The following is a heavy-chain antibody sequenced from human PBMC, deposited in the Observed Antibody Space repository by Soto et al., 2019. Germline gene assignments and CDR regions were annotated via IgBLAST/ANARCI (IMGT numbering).Heavy chain of an antibody. CDR1: GFTFSSYG. CDR2: IWYDGSNK. D-gene: IGHD6-19*01. J-gene: IGHJ4*02. V-gene: IGHV3-33*01. Sequence: ESGGGVVQPGRSLRLSCAASGFTFSSYGMHWVRQAPGKGLEWVAVIWYDGSNKYYADSVKGRFTISRDNSKNTLYLQMNSLRVEDTAVYYCARADSYSSDWWLGYWGQGTLVTASS. CDR3: ARADSYSSDWWLGY.